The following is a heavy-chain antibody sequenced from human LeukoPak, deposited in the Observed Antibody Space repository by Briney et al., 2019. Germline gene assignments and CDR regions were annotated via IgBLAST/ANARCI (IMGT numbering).Heavy chain of an antibody. CDR2: IFFTGST. J-gene: IGHJ4*02. V-gene: IGHV4-39*07. D-gene: IGHD3-22*01. CDR3: AIRVDYYDSSGYYFY. CDR1: GGSLSGSTYY. Sequence: PSETLSLTCTVSGGSLSGSTYYWGWIRQPPGKGLKWIGSIFFTGSTYYNPSLKSRVTMSVDTSNNQFSLSLSSVTAADTAVYYCAIRVDYYDSSGYYFYWGQGTLVTVSS.